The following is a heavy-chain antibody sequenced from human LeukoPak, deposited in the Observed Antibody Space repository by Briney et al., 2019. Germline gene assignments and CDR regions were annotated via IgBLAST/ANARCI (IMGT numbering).Heavy chain of an antibody. CDR2: IHYTGST. CDR1: SGSISTYY. D-gene: IGHD1-26*01. CDR3: ARSSGSRYYIDY. V-gene: IGHV4-59*01. Sequence: PSETLSLTCTVSSGSISTYYWSWIRQPPGKGLEWIGYIHYTGSTNYNPSLKSRVSISIDTSKNQFSLELSSVTAADTAVYYCARSSGSRYYIDYWGQGTLVTVSS. J-gene: IGHJ4*02.